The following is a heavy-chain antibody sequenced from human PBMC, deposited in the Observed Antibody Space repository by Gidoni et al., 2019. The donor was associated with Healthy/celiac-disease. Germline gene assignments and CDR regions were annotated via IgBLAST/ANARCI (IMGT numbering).Heavy chain of an antibody. Sequence: QVQLQQWGAGLLKPSETLSLTCAVYGGSFSGYYWSWIRQPPGKGLEWNGEINHSGSTNYNPSLKSRVTISVDTSKNQFSLKLSSVTAADTAVYYCARAFPYYYGSGSTGRGWFDPWGQGTLVTVSS. D-gene: IGHD3-10*01. CDR3: ARAFPYYYGSGSTGRGWFDP. J-gene: IGHJ5*02. CDR2: INHSGST. CDR1: GGSFSGYY. V-gene: IGHV4-34*01.